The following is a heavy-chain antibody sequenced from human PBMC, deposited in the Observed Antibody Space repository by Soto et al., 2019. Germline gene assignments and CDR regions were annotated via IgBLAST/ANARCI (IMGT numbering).Heavy chain of an antibody. CDR1: GGTFSSYT. D-gene: IGHD6-13*01. CDR2: IIPILGIA. Sequence: QVQLVQSGAEVKKPGSSVKVSCKASGGTFSSYTISWVRQAPGQGLEWMGRIIPILGIANYAQKFQGRVTITAEKYPXXACMELSRLRSEDTAVYYCASVGSSSHNYYYGMDVWGQGTTVTVSS. CDR3: ASVGSSSHNYYYGMDV. J-gene: IGHJ6*02. V-gene: IGHV1-69*02.